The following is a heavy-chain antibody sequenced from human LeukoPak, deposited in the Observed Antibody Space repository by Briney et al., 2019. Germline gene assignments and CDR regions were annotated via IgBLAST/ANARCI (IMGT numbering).Heavy chain of an antibody. D-gene: IGHD2-8*01. CDR3: ARDGVGIVLSSRTWFDP. Sequence: QPGRSLRLSCAASGFTFSSYAMNWVRQAPGKGLEWVAVISYDGTNKYYADSVKGRFTISRDNSKNTLYLQMNSLRADDTAVYYCARDGVGIVLSSRTWFDPWDQGTLVTVSS. V-gene: IGHV3-30-3*01. CDR1: GFTFSSYA. J-gene: IGHJ5*02. CDR2: ISYDGTNK.